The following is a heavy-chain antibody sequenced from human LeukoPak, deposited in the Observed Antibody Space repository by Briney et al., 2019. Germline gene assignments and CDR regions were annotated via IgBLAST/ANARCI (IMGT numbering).Heavy chain of an antibody. D-gene: IGHD2-2*01. Sequence: GGSLRLSCAASGFTFSSYEMNWVRQAPGKGLEWVSYINSSGSTIYYADSVKGRFTISRDNAKNSLYLQMNSLRAEDTAVYYCARDSSLDCSSTSCYAGDNWFDPWGQGTLVTVSS. CDR1: GFTFSSYE. CDR2: INSSGSTI. CDR3: ARDSSLDCSSTSCYAGDNWFDP. V-gene: IGHV3-48*03. J-gene: IGHJ5*02.